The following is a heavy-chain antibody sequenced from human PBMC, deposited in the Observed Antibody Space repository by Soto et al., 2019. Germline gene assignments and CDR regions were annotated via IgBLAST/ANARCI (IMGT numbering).Heavy chain of an antibody. D-gene: IGHD5-12*01. Sequence: QVQLQESGPGLVKPSQTLSLTCTVSGGSISSGGYYWSWIRQHPGKGLEWIGYIYYSGSTYYNPSLKSRVTISGDTSKNQFSLKLSSVTAADTAVYYCARVLTSGYNERDYYYGMDVWVQGTTVTVSS. CDR1: GGSISSGGYY. J-gene: IGHJ6*02. V-gene: IGHV4-31*03. CDR3: ARVLTSGYNERDYYYGMDV. CDR2: IYYSGST.